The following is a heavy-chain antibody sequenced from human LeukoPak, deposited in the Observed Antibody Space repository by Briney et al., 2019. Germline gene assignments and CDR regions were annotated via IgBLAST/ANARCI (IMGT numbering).Heavy chain of an antibody. CDR3: ARDPWGWNYYGMDV. V-gene: IGHV3-9*01. J-gene: IGHJ6*02. D-gene: IGHD7-27*01. CDR2: ISWNSGSI. Sequence: GGSLRLSCAASGFIFDDYAMHWVRQAPGKGLEWVSGISWNSGSIGYADSVKGRFTISRDNAKNSLYLQMNSLRAEDTAVYYCARDPWGWNYYGMDVWGQGTTVTVSS. CDR1: GFIFDDYA.